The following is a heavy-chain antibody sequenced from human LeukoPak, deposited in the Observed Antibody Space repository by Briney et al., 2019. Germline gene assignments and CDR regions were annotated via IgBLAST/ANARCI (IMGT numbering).Heavy chain of an antibody. CDR3: ARLSYVWGDRCLDH. D-gene: IGHD3-16*01. CDR1: GGSISRYY. J-gene: IGHJ4*02. V-gene: IGHV4-59*01. CDR2: IDYSGST. Sequence: SETLSLTCTVSGGSISRYYWSWIRQPPGKGLEWIGYIDYSGSTNYNTSLTIRVTMSVDTSKHQFSLKLSSVTAADTAVYYCARLSYVWGDRCLDHWGQGTLVTVSS.